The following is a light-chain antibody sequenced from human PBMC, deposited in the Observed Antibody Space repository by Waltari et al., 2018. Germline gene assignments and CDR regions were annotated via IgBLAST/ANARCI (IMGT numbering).Light chain of an antibody. J-gene: IGLJ1*01. V-gene: IGLV2-8*01. Sequence: QSALTQPPSASGSPGQSVPISCTGPSSDVGGYSYVSWYQHHPGKAPKLIIYEVYKRPSGVPDRFSGSKSGNTASLTVSGLQAEDEADYYCSSYAGSNNLGVFGTGTKVTVL. CDR1: SSDVGGYSY. CDR3: SSYAGSNNLGV. CDR2: EVY.